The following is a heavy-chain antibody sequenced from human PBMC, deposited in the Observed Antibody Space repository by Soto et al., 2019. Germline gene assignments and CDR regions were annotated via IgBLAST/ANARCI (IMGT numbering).Heavy chain of an antibody. CDR1: GFTFSSYW. J-gene: IGHJ4*02. V-gene: IGHV3-74*01. D-gene: IGHD4-17*01. CDR3: ARVPLVFPTVTPDILDY. CDR2: INSDGSST. Sequence: EVQLVESGGGLVQPGGSLRLSCAASGFTFSSYWMHWVRQAPGKGLAWVSRINSDGSSTSYADSVKGRFTISSDNTKNPLYLQMNGLGAGDTAVYYWARVPLVFPTVTPDILDYWGQPTLVTVSS.